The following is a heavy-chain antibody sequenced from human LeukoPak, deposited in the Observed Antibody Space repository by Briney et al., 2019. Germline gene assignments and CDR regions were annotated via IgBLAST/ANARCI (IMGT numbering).Heavy chain of an antibody. D-gene: IGHD3-22*01. CDR1: GYTFTSYG. Sequence: ASVKVSCKASGYTFTSYGISWVRQAPGQGLEWMGWISAYNGNTNYAQKLQGRVTMTTDTSTSTAYMELRSLRSDDTAVYYCARVTLDSYYDSGDVDYWGQGTLVTVSS. J-gene: IGHJ4*02. V-gene: IGHV1-18*01. CDR3: ARVTLDSYYDSGDVDY. CDR2: ISAYNGNT.